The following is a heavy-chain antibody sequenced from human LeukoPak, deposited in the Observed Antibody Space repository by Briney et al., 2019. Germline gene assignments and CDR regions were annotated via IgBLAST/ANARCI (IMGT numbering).Heavy chain of an antibody. CDR2: IDASGSRI. D-gene: IGHD3-10*01. V-gene: IGHV3-48*03. CDR1: EFSFSSYE. J-gene: IGHJ3*02. CDR3: AREKIAVFGDAFDI. Sequence: GGSLRLSCAAAEFSFSSYEMTWVRQTPGKGLEWLSYIDASGSRIVYADSVKGRFTISGDNAKNLLFLQMNSLRVEDTGIYYCAREKIAVFGDAFDIWGQGTRVTVSS.